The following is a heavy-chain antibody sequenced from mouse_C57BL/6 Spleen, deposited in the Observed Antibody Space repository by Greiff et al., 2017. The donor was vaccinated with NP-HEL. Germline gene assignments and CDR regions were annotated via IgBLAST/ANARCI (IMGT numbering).Heavy chain of an antibody. V-gene: IGHV5-17*01. CDR2: ISSGSSTI. D-gene: IGHD1-1*01. CDR3: AKMKGILLRYEFAD. CDR1: GFTFSDYG. J-gene: IGHJ3*01. Sequence: EVKLMESGGGLVKPGGSLKLSCAASGFTFSDYGMHWVRLAPEKGLEWVAYISSGSSTIYYADTVKGRFTISRDNANNTLFLQMTSLRCEDTAMYYWAKMKGILLRYEFADWGQGTLVTVSA.